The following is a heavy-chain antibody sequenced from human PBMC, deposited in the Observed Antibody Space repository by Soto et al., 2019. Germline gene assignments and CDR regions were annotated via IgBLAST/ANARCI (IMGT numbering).Heavy chain of an antibody. CDR1: GDSVSSNSAA. J-gene: IGHJ4*02. Sequence: SQTLSLTCAISGDSVSSNSAAWSWIRQSPSGGLEWLGRTYYRSKWYADYAISVRSRITINPDTSKNQFSLQLNSVTPEDTAVYYCARYTSSWYLDYWGQGTLVTVSS. V-gene: IGHV6-1*01. CDR2: TYYRSKWYA. D-gene: IGHD6-13*01. CDR3: ARYTSSWYLDY.